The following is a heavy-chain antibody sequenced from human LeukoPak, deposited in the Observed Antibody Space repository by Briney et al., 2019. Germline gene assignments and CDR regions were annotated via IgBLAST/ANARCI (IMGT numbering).Heavy chain of an antibody. CDR2: RRYDGSNK. D-gene: IGHD3-22*01. CDR1: GFTFSSYG. V-gene: IGHV3-30*02. Sequence: PPGGSLRLSCAASGFTFSSYGMRLVRQAPGKGLEGVAVRRYDGSNKFYADSVKGRFTISRDNSKNTLYLQMNSLRVEDTAVYYCAKGPGYYPTYVDYWGQGTLVTVSS. J-gene: IGHJ4*02. CDR3: AKGPGYYPTYVDY.